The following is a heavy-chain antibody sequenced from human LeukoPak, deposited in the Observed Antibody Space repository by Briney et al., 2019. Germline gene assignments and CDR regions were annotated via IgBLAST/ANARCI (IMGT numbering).Heavy chain of an antibody. CDR1: GFTFSNYV. D-gene: IGHD6-25*01. CDR2: ISGSGDST. V-gene: IGHV3-23*01. Sequence: PGGSLRLSCAASGFTFSNYVMSWVRQAPGKGLEWVSLISGSGDSTYYADSVKGRFTISRDNAKNSLYLQMNSLRAEDMALYYCAKVSGHYYFDYWGQGTLVTVSS. CDR3: AKVSGHYYFDY. J-gene: IGHJ4*02.